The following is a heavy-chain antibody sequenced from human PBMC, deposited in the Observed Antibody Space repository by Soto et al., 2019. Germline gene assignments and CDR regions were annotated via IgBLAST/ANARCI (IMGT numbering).Heavy chain of an antibody. CDR3: AKSPYDFWSVPLYYYYGMDV. V-gene: IGHV3-23*01. CDR2: ISGSGGST. J-gene: IGHJ6*02. CDR1: GFTFSSYA. D-gene: IGHD3-3*01. Sequence: GGSLRLSCAASGFTFSSYAMSWVRQAPGKGLEWVSAISGSGGSTYYADSVKGRFTISRDNSKNTLYLQMNSLRAEDTAVYYCAKSPYDFWSVPLYYYYGMDVWGQGTTVTVSS.